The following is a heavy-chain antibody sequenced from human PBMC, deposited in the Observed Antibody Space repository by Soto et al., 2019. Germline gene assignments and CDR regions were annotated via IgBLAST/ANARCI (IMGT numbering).Heavy chain of an antibody. V-gene: IGHV4-59*01. J-gene: IGHJ6*03. CDR2: IYYSGST. Sequence: SETLSLTCTVSGGSISSYYWSWIRQPPGKGLEWIGYIYYSGSTNYNPSLKSRVTISVDTSKNQFSLKLSSVTAADTAVYYCARVRTNYLPYSYYMDVWGKGTTVTVSS. D-gene: IGHD4-4*01. CDR3: ARVRTNYLPYSYYMDV. CDR1: GGSISSYY.